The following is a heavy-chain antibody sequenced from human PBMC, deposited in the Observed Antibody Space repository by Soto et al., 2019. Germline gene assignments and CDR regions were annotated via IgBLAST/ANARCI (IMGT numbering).Heavy chain of an antibody. V-gene: IGHV1-46*01. J-gene: IGHJ6*02. Sequence: ASVKVSCKASGYTFTSYYMHWVRQAPGQGLEWMGIINPSGGSTSYAQKFQGRVTMTRDTSTSTVYMELRSLRSDDTAVYYCARDLPEYSSSGGTEYYYYYGMDVWG. CDR3: ARDLPEYSSSGGTEYYYYYGMDV. CDR1: GYTFTSYY. D-gene: IGHD6-6*01. CDR2: INPSGGST.